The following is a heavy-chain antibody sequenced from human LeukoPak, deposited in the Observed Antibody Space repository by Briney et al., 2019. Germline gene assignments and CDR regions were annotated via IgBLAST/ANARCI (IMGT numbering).Heavy chain of an antibody. CDR3: ARRGRSSAYYFDY. V-gene: IGHV3-48*03. Sequence: GGSLRLSCATSGFTFTDYEMNWVRQAPGKGLEWISYLSSTARTIYYADSVKGRFTISRDTARNSVSLQMNSLRGDDTAVYYCARRGRSSAYYFDYWGQGTLVTVSS. D-gene: IGHD6-6*01. CDR2: LSSTARTI. J-gene: IGHJ4*02. CDR1: GFTFTDYE.